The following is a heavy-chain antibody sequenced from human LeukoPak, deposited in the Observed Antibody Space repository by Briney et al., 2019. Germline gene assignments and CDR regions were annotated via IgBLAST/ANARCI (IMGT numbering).Heavy chain of an antibody. V-gene: IGHV3-33*01. CDR1: GFTFNSYG. D-gene: IGHD1-26*01. CDR3: ARDQGGATSAFDI. Sequence: PGRSLRLSCAASGFTFNSYGMHWVRQAPGKGLEWVAVIWYDGSNKYYADSVKGRFTISRDNSKNTLYPQMNSLRAEDTAVYYCARDQGGATSAFDIWGQGTMVTVSS. CDR2: IWYDGSNK. J-gene: IGHJ3*02.